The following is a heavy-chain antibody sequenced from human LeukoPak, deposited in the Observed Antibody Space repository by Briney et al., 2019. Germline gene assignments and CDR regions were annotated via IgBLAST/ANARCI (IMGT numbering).Heavy chain of an antibody. J-gene: IGHJ4*02. D-gene: IGHD1-26*01. CDR3: ARDLSTYSGSYWGYFDY. CDR1: GYTFTSYA. CDR2: INAGNGNT. V-gene: IGHV1-3*01. Sequence: ASVEVSCKASGYTFTSYAMHWVRQAPGQRLEWMGWINAGNGNTKYSQKFQGRVTITRDTSASTAYMELSSLRSEDTAVYYCARDLSTYSGSYWGYFDYWGQGTLVTVSS.